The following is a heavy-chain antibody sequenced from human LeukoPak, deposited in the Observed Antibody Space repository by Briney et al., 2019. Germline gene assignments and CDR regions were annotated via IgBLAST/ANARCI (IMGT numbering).Heavy chain of an antibody. J-gene: IGHJ4*02. V-gene: IGHV4-39*01. CDR2: IYYSGTP. CDR3: ARLLYDSRGHQYFDS. CDR1: GGSISTRSYY. D-gene: IGHD3-22*01. Sequence: SETLSLTCTVSGGSISTRSYYWAWIRQPPGKGLEWIGSIYYSGTPYNNPSLRSRVTVSVDTSKNQFSLSLSSMTAADTAVYYCARLLYDSRGHQYFDSCGQGTLVTVSS.